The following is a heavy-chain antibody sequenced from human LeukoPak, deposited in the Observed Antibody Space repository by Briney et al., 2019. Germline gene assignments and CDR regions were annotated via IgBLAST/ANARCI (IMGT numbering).Heavy chain of an antibody. Sequence: PSQTLSLTCTVSGGSISSGGYYWSWIRQPAGKGLEWIGRIYTSGSTNYNPSLKSRVTMSVDTSKNQFSLKLSSVTAADTAVYYCARGGTTNWFDPWGQGTLVTVSS. D-gene: IGHD1-1*01. J-gene: IGHJ5*02. V-gene: IGHV4-61*02. CDR1: GGSISSGGYY. CDR2: IYTSGST. CDR3: ARGGTTNWFDP.